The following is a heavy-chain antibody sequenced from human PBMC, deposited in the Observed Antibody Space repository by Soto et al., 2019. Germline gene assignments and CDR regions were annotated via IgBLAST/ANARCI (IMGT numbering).Heavy chain of an antibody. D-gene: IGHD6-6*01. V-gene: IGHV1-46*01. CDR2: INPSGGSA. CDR1: GYTFTSYY. Sequence: GASVKVSCKASGYTFTSYYMHWVRQAPGQGLEWMGIINPSGGSASYAQKFQGRVTMTTDTSTSTAYMELRSLRSDDTAVYYCARVSRDEYSSSCTGDWGQGTLVTVAS. J-gene: IGHJ4*02. CDR3: ARVSRDEYSSSCTGD.